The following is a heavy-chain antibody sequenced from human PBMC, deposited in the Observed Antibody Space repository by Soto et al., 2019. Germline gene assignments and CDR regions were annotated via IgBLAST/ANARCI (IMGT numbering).Heavy chain of an antibody. CDR3: ARAGSKVFGLVPNFDF. CDR1: GDSVSSNSAA. J-gene: IGHJ4*02. D-gene: IGHD3-3*01. Sequence: SQTLSLTCAISGDSVSSNSAAWNWLRQSPSRGLEWLGRTYYRSRWYNTYAESVKSRITINADTSKNLFSLQLNSVTPEDAAVYYCARAGSKVFGLVPNFDFWGQGSLVTVSS. CDR2: TYYRSRWYN. V-gene: IGHV6-1*01.